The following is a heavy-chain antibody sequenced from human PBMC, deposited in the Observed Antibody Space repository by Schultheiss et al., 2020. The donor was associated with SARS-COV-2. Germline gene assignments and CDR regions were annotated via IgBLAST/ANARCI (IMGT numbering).Heavy chain of an antibody. Sequence: GESLKISCAASGFTFSSYGMHWVRQAPGKGLELVAVIWYDGSNKYYADSVKGRFTISRDNSKNTLYLQMNSLRAEDTAVYYCAREGDYCSSTSCYTGYYMDVWGKGTTVTVSS. D-gene: IGHD2-2*02. CDR3: AREGDYCSSTSCYTGYYMDV. CDR1: GFTFSSYG. V-gene: IGHV3-33*08. J-gene: IGHJ6*03. CDR2: IWYDGSNK.